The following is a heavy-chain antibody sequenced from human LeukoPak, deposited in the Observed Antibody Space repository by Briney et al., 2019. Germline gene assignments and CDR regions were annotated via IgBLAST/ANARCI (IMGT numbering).Heavy chain of an antibody. D-gene: IGHD5-18*01. CDR1: GYTFTSYY. CDR2: INPSGGST. J-gene: IGHJ4*02. Sequence: GASVKVSCKASGYTFTSYYMHWVRQAPGQGLEWMGIINPSGGSTSYAQKFQDRVTMTRDTSTSTVYMELSSLRSEDTAVYYCAREGNTAYYFDYWGQGALVTVSS. V-gene: IGHV1-46*01. CDR3: AREGNTAYYFDY.